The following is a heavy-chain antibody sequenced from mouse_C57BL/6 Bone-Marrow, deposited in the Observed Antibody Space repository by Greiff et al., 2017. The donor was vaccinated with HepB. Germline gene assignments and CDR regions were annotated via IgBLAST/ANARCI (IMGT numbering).Heavy chain of an antibody. J-gene: IGHJ2*01. D-gene: IGHD1-1*01. Sequence: VQLQQSGAELVRPGASVKLSCTASGFNIKDDYMHWVKQRPEQGLEWIGWIDPENGDTEYASKFQGKATIIADTSSNTAYLQLSSLTSEDTAVYYCSYYYGSSHYWGQGTTLTVSS. CDR2: IDPENGDT. CDR3: SYYYGSSHY. CDR1: GFNIKDDY. V-gene: IGHV14-4*01.